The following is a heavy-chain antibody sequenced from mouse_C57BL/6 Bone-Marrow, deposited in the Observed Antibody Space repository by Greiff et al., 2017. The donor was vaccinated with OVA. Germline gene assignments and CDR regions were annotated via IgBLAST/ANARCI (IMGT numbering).Heavy chain of an antibody. CDR2: SRNKANDYTT. Sequence: EVQVVESGGGLVQSGRSLRLSCATSGFTFSDFYMEWVRQAPGKGLEWIAASRNKANDYTTEYSASVKGRFIVARDTSQSILYLQMNALRAEDTAIYYCERDDYYWYFDVWGTGTTVTVSS. CDR1: GFTFSDFY. CDR3: ERDDYYWYFDV. V-gene: IGHV7-1*01. J-gene: IGHJ1*03.